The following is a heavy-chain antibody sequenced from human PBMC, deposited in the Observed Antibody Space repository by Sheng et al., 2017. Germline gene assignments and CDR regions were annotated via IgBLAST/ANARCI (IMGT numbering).Heavy chain of an antibody. Sequence: QVQLVESGGGVVQPGRSLRLSCAASGFTFSSYAMHWVRQAPGKGLEWVAVISYDGSNKYYADSVKGRFTISRDNSKNTLYLQMNSLRAEDTAVYYCARDTLIRFNYYDLPSGMDVWGKGTTVTVSS. CDR3: ARDTLIRFNYYDLPSGMDV. D-gene: IGHD3-22*01. V-gene: IGHV3-30-3*01. CDR1: GFTFSSYA. CDR2: ISYDGSNK. J-gene: IGHJ6*04.